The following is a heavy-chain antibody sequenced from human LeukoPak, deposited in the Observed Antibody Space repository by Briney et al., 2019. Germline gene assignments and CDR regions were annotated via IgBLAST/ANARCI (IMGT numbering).Heavy chain of an antibody. J-gene: IGHJ5*02. CDR2: ISSSGSTI. Sequence: PGGSLRLSCAASGFTFSSYGMNWVRQAPGKGLEWVSYISSSGSTIYYADSVKGRFTISRDNAKNSLYLQMNSLRAEDTAVYYCLSEASIAAAGTPNLSWGQGTLVTVSS. V-gene: IGHV3-48*03. D-gene: IGHD6-13*01. CDR3: LSEASIAAAGTPNLS. CDR1: GFTFSSYG.